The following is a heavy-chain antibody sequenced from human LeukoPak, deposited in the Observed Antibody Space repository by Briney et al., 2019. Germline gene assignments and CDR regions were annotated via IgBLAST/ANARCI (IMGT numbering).Heavy chain of an antibody. CDR1: GYTFTSYA. CDR2: INAGNGNT. J-gene: IGHJ4*02. Sequence: ASVKVSFKASGYTFTSYAMHWVRQAPGQRLEWMGWINAGNGNTKYSQKFQGRVTITRDTSASTAYMELSSLRSEDTAVYYCARDLVAGGSYSDYWGQGTLVTVSS. V-gene: IGHV1-3*01. D-gene: IGHD1-26*01. CDR3: ARDLVAGGSYSDY.